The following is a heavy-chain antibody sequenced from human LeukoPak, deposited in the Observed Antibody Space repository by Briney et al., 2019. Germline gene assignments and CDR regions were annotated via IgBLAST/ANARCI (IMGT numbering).Heavy chain of an antibody. D-gene: IGHD3-22*01. CDR2: IYSSGST. Sequence: SETLSLTCTVSGGSISYYYCSWIRQSPEKGLEWIGYIYSSGSTNYNPSLKSRVTISVDTSKNQFSLKLSSVTAADTAVYYCARHFPRDSSGNDALDIWGQGTVVTVSS. V-gene: IGHV4-59*08. CDR3: ARHFPRDSSGNDALDI. CDR1: GGSISYYY. J-gene: IGHJ3*02.